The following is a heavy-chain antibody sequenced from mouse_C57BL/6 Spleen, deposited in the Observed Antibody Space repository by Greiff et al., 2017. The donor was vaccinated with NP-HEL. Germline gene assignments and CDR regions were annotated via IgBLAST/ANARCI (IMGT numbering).Heavy chain of an antibody. CDR3: ARRDAY. CDR1: GYSFTGYY. Sequence: EVQLQQSGPELVKPGASVKISCKASGYSFTGYYMNWVKQSPEKSLEWIGEINPSTGGTTYNQKFKAKATLTVDKSSSTAYMQLKGLTSEDSAVYYCARRDAYWGQGTLVTVSA. V-gene: IGHV1-42*01. CDR2: INPSTGGT. J-gene: IGHJ3*01.